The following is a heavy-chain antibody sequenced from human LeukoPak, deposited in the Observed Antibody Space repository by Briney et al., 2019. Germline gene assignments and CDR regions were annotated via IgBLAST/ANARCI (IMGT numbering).Heavy chain of an antibody. D-gene: IGHD3-10*01. CDR2: ISGSGGST. V-gene: IGHV3-23*01. CDR3: AKALVYYYGSGSQKSYFDY. J-gene: IGHJ4*02. Sequence: GGSLRLSCAASGFTFSSYAMSWVRQAPGKGLEWVSAISGSGGSTYYADSVKGRFTISRDNSKNTLYLQMNSLRAEDTAVYYCAKALVYYYGSGSQKSYFDYWGQGTLVTVSS. CDR1: GFTFSSYA.